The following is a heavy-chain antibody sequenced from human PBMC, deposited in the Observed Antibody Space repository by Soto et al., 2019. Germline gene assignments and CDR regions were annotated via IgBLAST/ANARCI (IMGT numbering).Heavy chain of an antibody. CDR3: AKDLVWLAVAVSAFDI. CDR1: GFTFSSYG. D-gene: IGHD3-3*01. J-gene: IGHJ3*02. Sequence: GGSLRLSCAASGFTFSSYGMHWVRQAPGKGLEWVAVISYDGSNKYYADSVKGRFTISRDNSKNTLYLQMNSLRAEDTAVYYCAKDLVWLAVAVSAFDIWGQGTMVTVSS. V-gene: IGHV3-30*18. CDR2: ISYDGSNK.